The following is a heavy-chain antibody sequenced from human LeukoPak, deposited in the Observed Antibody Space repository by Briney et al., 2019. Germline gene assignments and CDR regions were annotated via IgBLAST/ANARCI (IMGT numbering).Heavy chain of an antibody. D-gene: IGHD1-1*01. CDR1: GYTFTGYY. CDR2: IDPNSGGT. J-gene: IGHJ3*02. Sequence: ASVKVSCKASGYTFTGYYKHWVRQAPGQGLEWMGWIDPNSGGTTYAQKFQGRVTMTRDTSISTAYMELSRLRSDDTAVYYCTRLATLIDAFDIWGQGTMVTVSS. CDR3: TRLATLIDAFDI. V-gene: IGHV1-2*02.